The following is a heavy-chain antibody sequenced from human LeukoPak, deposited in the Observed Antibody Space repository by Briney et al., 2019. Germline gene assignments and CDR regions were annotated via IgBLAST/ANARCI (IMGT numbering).Heavy chain of an antibody. CDR2: MKKDGSEK. Sequence: GGSLRLSCAGSGFTFSNYWMSWVRQAPGKGLEWVANMKKDGSEKYSVDSVKGRFTISRDNAKNSLYLQMDSLRAEDTAVYYCTRDEFWGQGTMVTVSS. J-gene: IGHJ3*01. CDR3: TRDEF. CDR1: GFTFSNYW. V-gene: IGHV3-7*05.